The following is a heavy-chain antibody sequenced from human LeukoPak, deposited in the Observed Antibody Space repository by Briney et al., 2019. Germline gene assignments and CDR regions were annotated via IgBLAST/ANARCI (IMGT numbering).Heavy chain of an antibody. CDR1: GFTFDAYA. Sequence: GGSLRLSCATSGFTFDAYAMNWVRQASGKGLEWVSGISVVDGNAYYADSVKGRFTISRDNSKNTLYLQMNSLRAEDTAVYYCAKSTRWLPLDYWGQGTLVTVSS. CDR2: ISVVDGNA. CDR3: AKSTRWLPLDY. J-gene: IGHJ4*02. V-gene: IGHV3-23*01. D-gene: IGHD3-22*01.